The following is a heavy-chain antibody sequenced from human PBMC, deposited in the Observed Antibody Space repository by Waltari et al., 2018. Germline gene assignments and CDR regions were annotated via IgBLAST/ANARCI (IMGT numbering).Heavy chain of an antibody. CDR2: IYYSGST. V-gene: IGHV4-59*01. CDR1: GGSIRSYY. D-gene: IGHD4-17*01. Sequence: QVQLQESGPGLVKPSETLSITCPVSGGSIRSYYWSCIRQPPGKGLEWIGYIYYSGSTNYNPSLKSRVTISVDTSKNQFSLKLSSVTAADTAVYYCARDDSGGSAFDIWGQGTMVTVSS. J-gene: IGHJ3*02. CDR3: ARDDSGGSAFDI.